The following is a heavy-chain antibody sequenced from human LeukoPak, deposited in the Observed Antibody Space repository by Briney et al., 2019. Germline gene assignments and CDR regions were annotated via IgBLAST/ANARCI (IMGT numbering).Heavy chain of an antibody. J-gene: IGHJ4*02. V-gene: IGHV1-69*13. Sequence: ASVKVSCKASGGTFSSYVISWVRQAPGQGLEWMGGIIPIFGKANYAQKFQGRVTITADESTSTAYMELSSLRSEDTAVYYCARAMDYGGNSVVPPSDYWGQGTLVTVSS. CDR3: ARAMDYGGNSVVPPSDY. D-gene: IGHD4-23*01. CDR1: GGTFSSYV. CDR2: IIPIFGKA.